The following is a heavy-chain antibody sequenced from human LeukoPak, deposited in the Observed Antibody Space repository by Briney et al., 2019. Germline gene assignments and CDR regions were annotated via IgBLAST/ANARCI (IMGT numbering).Heavy chain of an antibody. Sequence: GGSLRLSCAASGFTFDDYGMSWFRQAPGKGLEWVSVIYSGGSTYYADSVKGRFTISRDNSKNTLYLQMNSLRAEDTAVYYCARGSGAVAGQGYFDLWGRGTLVTVSS. V-gene: IGHV3-53*01. CDR2: IYSGGST. J-gene: IGHJ2*01. CDR3: ARGSGAVAGQGYFDL. CDR1: GFTFDDYG. D-gene: IGHD6-19*01.